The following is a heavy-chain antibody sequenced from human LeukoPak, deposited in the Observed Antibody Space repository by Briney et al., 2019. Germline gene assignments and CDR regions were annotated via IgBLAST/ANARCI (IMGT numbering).Heavy chain of an antibody. CDR2: IYYSGST. Sequence: SETLSLTCTVSGGSISSYYWSWIRQPPGKGLEWIGYIYYSGSTNYNPSLKSRVTISVDTSKNQFSLKLSSVTAADTAVYYGARWKTAGYSSGWYYFDYWGQGTLVTVSS. D-gene: IGHD6-19*01. CDR3: ARWKTAGYSSGWYYFDY. CDR1: GGSISSYY. J-gene: IGHJ4*02. V-gene: IGHV4-59*01.